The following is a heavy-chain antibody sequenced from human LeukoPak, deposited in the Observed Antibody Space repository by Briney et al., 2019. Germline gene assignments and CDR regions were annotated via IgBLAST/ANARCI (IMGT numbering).Heavy chain of an antibody. D-gene: IGHD6-13*01. CDR3: AREPQQMVRTDNWFDP. CDR1: GYSFSSYG. Sequence: ASVKVSCKTSGYSFSSYGLSWVRQAAGRGPEWMGWISTYNTNRKYAQRFQDRLTLTTDTSTATAYMELRGLRYNDTAVYYCAREPQQMVRTDNWFDPWGQGTLVTVSS. CDR2: ISTYNTNR. J-gene: IGHJ5*02. V-gene: IGHV1-18*01.